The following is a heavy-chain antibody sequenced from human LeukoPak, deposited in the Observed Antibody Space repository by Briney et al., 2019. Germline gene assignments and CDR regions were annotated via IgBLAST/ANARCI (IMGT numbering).Heavy chain of an antibody. Sequence: GGSLRLSCGASGYTFSDYTMNWVRQALGKGPEWISYISSGGSVMHYADSVKGRFTISRDNVENLLYLQMNSLRVEDTAVYYSTRDLEYWGQGVLVTVSS. J-gene: IGHJ4*02. CDR3: TRDLEY. CDR2: ISSGGSVM. CDR1: GYTFSDYT. V-gene: IGHV3-48*01.